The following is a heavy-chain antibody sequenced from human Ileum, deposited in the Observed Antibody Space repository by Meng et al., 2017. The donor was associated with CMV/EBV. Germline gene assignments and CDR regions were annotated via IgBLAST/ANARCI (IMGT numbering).Heavy chain of an antibody. J-gene: IGHJ4*02. V-gene: IGHV3-53*01. CDR3: ARDLGLAISDY. D-gene: IGHD7-27*01. CDR1: GFTVRTNY. Sequence: GESLKISCAASGFTVRTNYMSWVRQAPGKGLEWVSLAYSGDTTYYADSVKGRFTISRDNSKNTLYLQMNSLRVEDPAVYYCARDLGLAISDYWGQGTLVTVSS. CDR2: AYSGDTT.